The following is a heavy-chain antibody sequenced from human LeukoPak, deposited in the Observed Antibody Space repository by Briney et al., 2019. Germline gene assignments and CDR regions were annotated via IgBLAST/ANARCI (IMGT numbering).Heavy chain of an antibody. J-gene: IGHJ4*02. CDR2: ISESGGNT. Sequence: PGGSLRLSCAASGFTFSSCAMSWVRQAPGRGLEWVSGISESGGNTYYADSVKGRFTISRDNSKNTLYLQMNSLRAEDTALYYCAKTISVRRYFDYWGQGTLVTVSS. D-gene: IGHD3-3*01. CDR1: GFTFSSCA. V-gene: IGHV3-23*01. CDR3: AKTISVRRYFDY.